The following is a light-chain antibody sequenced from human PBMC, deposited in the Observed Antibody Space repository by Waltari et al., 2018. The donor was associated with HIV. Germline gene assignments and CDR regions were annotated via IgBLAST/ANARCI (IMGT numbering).Light chain of an antibody. V-gene: IGLV3-27*01. Sequence: YELTQPSSVSVSPGPTARIPCSGDVLTEKYARWFQQKAGQAPVLVLYKDTQRPPGIPERFSGSTSGTTITLTIRGAQVEDEADYYCYCPPDNNLGIFGGGTRLTVL. CDR2: KDT. CDR3: YCPPDNNLGI. J-gene: IGLJ2*01. CDR1: VLTEKY.